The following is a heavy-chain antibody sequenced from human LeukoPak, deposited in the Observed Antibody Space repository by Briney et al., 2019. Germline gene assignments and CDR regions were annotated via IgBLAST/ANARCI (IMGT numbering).Heavy chain of an antibody. CDR1: GGSISSSRYH. Sequence: PSETLSLTCTVSGGSISSSRYHWGWIRQPPGKGLEWIGSIYYSGTTFYNPSLKSRVTISVDTSKNQFSLKVSSVTAADTAVYYCASYSSSWGFSDYWGQGTLVTVSS. D-gene: IGHD6-13*01. J-gene: IGHJ4*02. V-gene: IGHV4-39*01. CDR3: ASYSSSWGFSDY. CDR2: IYYSGTT.